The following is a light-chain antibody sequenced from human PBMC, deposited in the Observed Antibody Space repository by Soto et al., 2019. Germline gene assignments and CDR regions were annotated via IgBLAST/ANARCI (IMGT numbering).Light chain of an antibody. CDR3: QQYNSNWYT. CDR1: QSISSW. CDR2: QAS. Sequence: DIQMTQSPSTLSASIGDRVTITCRASQSISSWLAWYQQKPGKAPKLLIYQASSLESGVSSRFSGSGSGTEFTLTISSLQPDDFATYYCQQYNSNWYTFGQGTKLEIK. V-gene: IGKV1-5*03. J-gene: IGKJ2*01.